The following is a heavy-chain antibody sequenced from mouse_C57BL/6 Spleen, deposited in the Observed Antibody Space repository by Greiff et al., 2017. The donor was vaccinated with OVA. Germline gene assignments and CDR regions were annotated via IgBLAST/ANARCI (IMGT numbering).Heavy chain of an antibody. J-gene: IGHJ1*03. V-gene: IGHV5-6*01. Sequence: EVQLQESGGDLVKPGGSLKLSCAASGFTFSSYGMSWVRQTPDKRLEWVATISSGGSYTYYPDSVKGRFTISRDNAKNTLYLQMSSLKSEDTAMYYCARGVVATKYFDVWGTGTTVTVSS. D-gene: IGHD1-1*01. CDR3: ARGVVATKYFDV. CDR1: GFTFSSYG. CDR2: ISSGGSYT.